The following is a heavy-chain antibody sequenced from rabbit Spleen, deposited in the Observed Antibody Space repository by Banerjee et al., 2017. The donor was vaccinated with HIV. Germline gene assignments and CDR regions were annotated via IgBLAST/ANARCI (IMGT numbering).Heavy chain of an antibody. CDR1: GFSFSSGYD. J-gene: IGHJ3*01. CDR2: IYAGTIGST. Sequence: QQLVESGGGLVKPGAPLTLTCKASGFSFSSGYDMCWVRQAPGKGLEWIACIYAGTIGSTYSASWAKGRFTCSKTSSTTVTLQMTSLTAADTATYFCARDAGTSFSTYGMDLWGQGTLVTVS. D-gene: IGHD8-1*01. CDR3: ARDAGTSFSTYGMDL. V-gene: IGHV1S40*01.